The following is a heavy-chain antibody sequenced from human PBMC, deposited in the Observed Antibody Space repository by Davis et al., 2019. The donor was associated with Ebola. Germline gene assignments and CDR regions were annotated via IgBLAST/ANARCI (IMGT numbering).Heavy chain of an antibody. J-gene: IGHJ3*02. Sequence: PGGSLRLSCAASGFTFSSYAMHWVRQAPGKGLEWMTVISYDGRNKYYADSVKGRFTISRDNSRNTLFLQMNSLRPEDTAVYYCVGFVYRATDTFDILGQGTKVTVSS. CDR2: ISYDGRNK. V-gene: IGHV3-30-3*01. CDR3: VGFVYRATDTFDI. D-gene: IGHD2-8*01. CDR1: GFTFSSYA.